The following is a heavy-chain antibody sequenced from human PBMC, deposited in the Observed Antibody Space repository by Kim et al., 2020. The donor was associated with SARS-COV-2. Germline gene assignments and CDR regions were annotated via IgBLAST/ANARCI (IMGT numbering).Heavy chain of an antibody. V-gene: IGHV1-58*01. J-gene: IGHJ4*02. D-gene: IGHD1-1*01. CDR3: AAWGDWNDFRDY. CDR1: GFTFTSSA. CDR2: IVVGSGNT. Sequence: SVKVSCKASGFTFTSSAVQWVRQARGQRLEWIGWIVVGSGNTNYAQKFQERVTITRDMSTSTAYMELSSLRSEDTAVYYCAAWGDWNDFRDYWGQGTLVTVSS.